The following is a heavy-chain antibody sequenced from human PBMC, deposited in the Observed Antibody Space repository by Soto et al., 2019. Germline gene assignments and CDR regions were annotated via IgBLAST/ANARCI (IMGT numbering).Heavy chain of an antibody. Sequence: GGSLRLSCAASGFTFSSYAMSWVRQAPGKGLEWVSAISGSGGSTYYADSVKGRFTISRDNSKNTLYLQMNSLRAEDTAVYYCAKPIPTLPHDIYCSGGSCYSPGLFDYWGQGTLVTVSS. D-gene: IGHD2-15*01. CDR2: ISGSGGST. CDR3: AKPIPTLPHDIYCSGGSCYSPGLFDY. CDR1: GFTFSSYA. J-gene: IGHJ4*02. V-gene: IGHV3-23*01.